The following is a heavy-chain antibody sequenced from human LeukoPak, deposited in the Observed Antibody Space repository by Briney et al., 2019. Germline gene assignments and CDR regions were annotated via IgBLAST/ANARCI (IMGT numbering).Heavy chain of an antibody. V-gene: IGHV3-23*01. Sequence: GVSLRLSCAASGFTFSSYAMSWVRQARGKGLEWVSAISGSGGSTYYADSVKGRLTISRDNSKNTLYLQMNSLRAEDTAVYYCAKDRRMRGYSYGPDAFDIWGQGTMVTVSS. J-gene: IGHJ3*02. CDR2: ISGSGGST. CDR1: GFTFSSYA. CDR3: AKDRRMRGYSYGPDAFDI. D-gene: IGHD5-18*01.